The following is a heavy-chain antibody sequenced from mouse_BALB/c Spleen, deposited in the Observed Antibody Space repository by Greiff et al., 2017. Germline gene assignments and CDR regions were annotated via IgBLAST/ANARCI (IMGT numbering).Heavy chain of an antibody. CDR2: IRNKANGYTT. V-gene: IGHV7-3*02. J-gene: IGHJ4*01. Sequence: EVKLVESGGGLVQPGGSLRLSCATSGFTFTDYYMSWVRQPPGKALEWLGFIRNKANGYTTEYSASVKGRFTISRDNSQSILYLQMNTLRAEDSATYYCARVLRAMDYWGQGTSVTVSS. CDR1: GFTFTDYY. CDR3: ARVLRAMDY.